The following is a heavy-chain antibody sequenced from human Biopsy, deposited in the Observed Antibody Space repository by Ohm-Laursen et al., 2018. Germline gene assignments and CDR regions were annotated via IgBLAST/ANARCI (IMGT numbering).Heavy chain of an antibody. D-gene: IGHD3-3*01. J-gene: IGHJ4*02. Sequence: VASVKVSCKASGGTFSSYSISWVRQAPGQGLEWMGGIIPIFGIINHAPKFQGRVSITADKSTTTAYMELSNLKSEDTAVYYCATPFQYYDSWGGYPPFDHWGQGTLVTVSS. CDR1: GGTFSSYS. CDR3: ATPFQYYDSWGGYPPFDH. CDR2: IIPIFGII. V-gene: IGHV1-69*10.